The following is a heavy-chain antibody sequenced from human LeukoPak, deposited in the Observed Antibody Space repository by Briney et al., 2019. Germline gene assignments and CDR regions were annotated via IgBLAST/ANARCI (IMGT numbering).Heavy chain of an antibody. J-gene: IGHJ3*02. CDR2: INTNTGNP. CDR3: ARGKLVTWLRNYAFDI. CDR1: GYTFTSYA. D-gene: IGHD5-12*01. V-gene: IGHV7-4-1*02. Sequence: ASVKVSCKASGYTFTSYAMNWVRQAPGQGLEWMGWINTNTGNPTYAQGFTGRFVFSLDTSVSTAYLQISSLKAEDTAVYYCARGKLVTWLRNYAFDIWGQGTMVTVSS.